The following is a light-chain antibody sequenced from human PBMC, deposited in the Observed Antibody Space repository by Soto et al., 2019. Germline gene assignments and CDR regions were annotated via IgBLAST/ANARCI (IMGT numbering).Light chain of an antibody. Sequence: DIQLTQSPSFLSASVGDRVTMTCRASQGISTYLAWYQQKPGKAPKLLIYAASTLQSGVPSRFSGSGSGTEFALAISSLQPEDFAAHYCQQLITYPQTFGQGTKVDIK. CDR1: QGISTY. CDR2: AAS. V-gene: IGKV1-9*01. CDR3: QQLITYPQT. J-gene: IGKJ1*01.